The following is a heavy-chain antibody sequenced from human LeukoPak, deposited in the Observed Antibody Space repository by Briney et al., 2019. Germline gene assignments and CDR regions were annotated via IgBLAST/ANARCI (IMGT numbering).Heavy chain of an antibody. J-gene: IGHJ1*01. D-gene: IGHD3-10*01. CDR1: GYTFTGYY. CDR2: INPNSGGT. Sequence: GASVKVSCKASGYTFTGYYMHWVRQAPGQGLEWMGWINPNSGGTNYAQKFQGRVTMTRDTSISTAYMELSRPRSDDTAVYYCATKYYGSGSYYSEGYFQHWGQGTLVTVSS. CDR3: ATKYYGSGSYYSEGYFQH. V-gene: IGHV1-2*02.